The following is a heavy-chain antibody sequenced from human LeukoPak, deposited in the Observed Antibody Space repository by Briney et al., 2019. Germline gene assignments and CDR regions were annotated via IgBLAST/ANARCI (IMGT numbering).Heavy chain of an antibody. CDR1: GFTFSSYW. J-gene: IGHJ4*02. CDR2: INSDGSST. CDR3: ARSRGWLQFDY. Sequence: PGGSLRLSCAASGFTFSSYWMHWVRQAPGKGLVWVSRINSDGSSTNYADSVKGRFTISRDNAKNTLYLQMNGLRGEDTAVYYCARSRGWLQFDYWGQGTLVTVSS. V-gene: IGHV3-74*01. D-gene: IGHD5-24*01.